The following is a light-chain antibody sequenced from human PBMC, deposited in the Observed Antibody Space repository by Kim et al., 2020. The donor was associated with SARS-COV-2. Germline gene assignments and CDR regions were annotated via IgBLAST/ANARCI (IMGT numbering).Light chain of an antibody. J-gene: IGKJ1*01. CDR1: QSVTTN. CDR3: QKYSDWWT. Sequence: ETVMTQSPPTLSVSPGERATLSCRASQSVTTNLAWYQQKPGQAPRLLIYGAYIRATGTPDRFSGSGSGTEFTLTISSLHSEDFAVYYCQKYSDWWTSGQGTKVDTK. CDR2: GAY. V-gene: IGKV3-15*01.